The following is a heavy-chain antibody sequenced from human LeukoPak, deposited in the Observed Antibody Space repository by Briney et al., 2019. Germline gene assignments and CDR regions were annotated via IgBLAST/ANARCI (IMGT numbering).Heavy chain of an antibody. CDR3: ARRSSSYYFDY. J-gene: IGHJ4*02. CDR2: IYYTGST. V-gene: IGHV4-39*01. CDR1: GGSISSSSYY. Sequence: PSETLSLTCTVSGGSISSSSYYWGWIRQPPGKGLEWIGSIYYTGSTFYNPSLKSRVTISVDTSKNQFSLKLASVTAADTAVYYCARRSSSYYFDYWGQGTLVTVSS.